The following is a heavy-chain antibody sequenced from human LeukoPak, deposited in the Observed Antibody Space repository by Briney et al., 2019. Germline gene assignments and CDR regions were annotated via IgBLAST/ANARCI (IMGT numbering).Heavy chain of an antibody. CDR2: MDPNSGNT. CDR3: ARGVDYYYYMDV. Sequence: ASVKVSCKASGYTFTSYEINWVRQATGQGLEWMGWMDPNSGNTGFAQKFQGRVTMTRNTSTSTAYMELSSLKSDDTAVYYCARGVDYYYYMDVWGKGTTVTVYS. V-gene: IGHV1-8*01. J-gene: IGHJ6*03. CDR1: GYTFTSYE. D-gene: IGHD2-15*01.